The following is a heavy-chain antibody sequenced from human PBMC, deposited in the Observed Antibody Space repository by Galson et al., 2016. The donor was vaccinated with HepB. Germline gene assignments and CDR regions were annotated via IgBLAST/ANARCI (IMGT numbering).Heavy chain of an antibody. V-gene: IGHV4-59*01. CDR1: GGSISGYY. J-gene: IGHJ3*02. CDR3: AKHEMATIIGDAFHI. CDR2: MHHSGSA. Sequence: SETLSLTCTVSGGSISGYYWSWIRQTPGKGLEWIGYMHHSGSANYNPSLKSRVTLSVGTSNNQFSLNLISVTAADTAVYYCAKHEMATIIGDAFHIWGQGTIVTVSS. D-gene: IGHD5-24*01.